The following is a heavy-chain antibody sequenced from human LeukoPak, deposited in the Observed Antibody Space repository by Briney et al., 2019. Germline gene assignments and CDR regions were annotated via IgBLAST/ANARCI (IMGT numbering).Heavy chain of an antibody. CDR2: IKQDGSEK. J-gene: IGHJ5*02. CDR1: GFTFSSFW. V-gene: IGHV3-7*05. CDR3: ARERGMGS. Sequence: PGGSLRLSCAASGFTFSSFWMTWARQAPGKGLEWVANIKQDGSEKYYVDSVKGGFTISRDNAKNSLYLQMNSLRAEDTAVYYCARERGMGSWGQGTLVTVSS. D-gene: IGHD3-16*01.